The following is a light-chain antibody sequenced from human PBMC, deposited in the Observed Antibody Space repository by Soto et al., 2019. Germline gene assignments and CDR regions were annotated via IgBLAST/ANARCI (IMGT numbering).Light chain of an antibody. Sequence: QSVLTQAASVSGSPGQSITISCSGTTSDIGAYNYVSWFQQHPGKAPKLIIYEVSSRPSGVSHRFSGSKSGNTASLTISGLQAEDEADYYCSSNTTSKFRYVFGTGTKVTVL. V-gene: IGLV2-14*01. CDR2: EVS. CDR1: TSDIGAYNY. J-gene: IGLJ1*01. CDR3: SSNTTSKFRYV.